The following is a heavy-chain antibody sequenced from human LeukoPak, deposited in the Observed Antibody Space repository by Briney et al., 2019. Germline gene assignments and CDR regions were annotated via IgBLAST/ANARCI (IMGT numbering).Heavy chain of an antibody. V-gene: IGHV3-23*01. D-gene: IGHD1-26*01. CDR2: ISGSGGST. Sequence: GGSLRLSCAASGFTVSTNYMNWVRQAPGKGLEWVSAISGSGGSTYYADSVKGRFTISRDNSKNTLYLQMNSLRAEDTAVYYCAKGLRWELPFDYWGQGTLVTVSS. CDR3: AKGLRWELPFDY. CDR1: GFTVSTNY. J-gene: IGHJ4*02.